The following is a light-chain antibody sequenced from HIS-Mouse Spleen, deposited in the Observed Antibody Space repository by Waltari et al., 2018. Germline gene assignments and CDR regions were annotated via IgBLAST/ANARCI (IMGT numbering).Light chain of an antibody. J-gene: IGLJ2*01. V-gene: IGLV3-10*01. CDR3: YSTDSSGNHRV. CDR2: EDS. Sequence: SYELTQPPSVSVSPGQTARITCSGDALPKKYAYWYQQKSGQAPVLVIYEDSKRPSGIPERFFGSRSGTMANLTISGAQVEDEADYYCYSTDSSGNHRVFGGGTKLTVL. CDR1: ALPKKY.